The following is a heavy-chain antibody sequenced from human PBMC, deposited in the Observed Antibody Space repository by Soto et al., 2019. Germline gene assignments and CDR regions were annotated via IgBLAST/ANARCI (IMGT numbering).Heavy chain of an antibody. D-gene: IGHD3-16*01. CDR1: GYTFTSYY. J-gene: IGHJ5*02. CDR3: ARAAGGPSGWFDP. CDR2: INPSGGST. V-gene: IGHV1-46*03. Sequence: GASVKVSCKASGYTFTSYYMHWVRQAPGQGLEWMGIINPSGGSTNYAQKFQGRVTMTRDTSTSTVYMELSSLRSEDTAMYYCARAAGGPSGWFDPWGQGTLVTVSS.